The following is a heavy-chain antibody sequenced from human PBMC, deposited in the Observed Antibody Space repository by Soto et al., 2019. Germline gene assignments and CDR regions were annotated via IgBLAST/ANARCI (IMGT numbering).Heavy chain of an antibody. D-gene: IGHD2-21*01. J-gene: IGHJ4*02. CDR3: AKDIRAYSLGPLDY. V-gene: IGHV3-15*07. CDR1: GFTFNDAW. CDR2: IKSKIDGGTT. Sequence: GGSLRLSCAASGFTFNDAWMNWVRQAPGKGLEWVGRIKSKIDGGTTDYAALVKGRFTISRDDSKNSLYLQMNSLRTEDTALYYCAKDIRAYSLGPLDYWGQGTLVTVSS.